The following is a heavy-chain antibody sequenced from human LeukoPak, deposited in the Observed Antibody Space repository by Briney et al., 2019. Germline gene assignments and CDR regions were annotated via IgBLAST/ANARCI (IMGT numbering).Heavy chain of an antibody. CDR1: GYTFTSYG. D-gene: IGHD2-2*01. CDR3: ARVKLGVFEDCSSTSCYRGYWFDP. Sequence: GASVKVSCKASGYTFTSYGISWVRQAPGQGLEWMGWISAYNGNTNYAQKLQGRVTMTTDTSTSTAYMELRSLRSDDTAVYYCARVKLGVFEDCSSTSCYRGYWFDPWGQGTLVTVSS. J-gene: IGHJ5*02. CDR2: ISAYNGNT. V-gene: IGHV1-18*04.